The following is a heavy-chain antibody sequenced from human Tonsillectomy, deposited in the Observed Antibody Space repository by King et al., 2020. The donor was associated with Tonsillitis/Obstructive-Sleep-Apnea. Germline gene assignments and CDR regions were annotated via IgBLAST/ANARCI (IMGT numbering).Heavy chain of an antibody. V-gene: IGHV4-59*01. J-gene: IGHJ6*02. D-gene: IGHD3-22*01. Sequence: VQLQKSGPGLVKPSETLSLTCTVSGGSISSYYWSWIRQPPGKGLEWIGYIYYSGSTNYNPSLKSRVTISVDTSKNQFSLKLSSVTAADTAEYYCARQTYYYDSSGYLPTDYYSMDVWGQGTTVTVSS. CDR3: ARQTYYYDSSGYLPTDYYSMDV. CDR1: GGSISSYY. CDR2: IYYSGST.